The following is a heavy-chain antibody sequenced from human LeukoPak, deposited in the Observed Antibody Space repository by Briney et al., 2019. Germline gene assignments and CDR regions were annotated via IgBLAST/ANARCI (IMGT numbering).Heavy chain of an antibody. CDR1: GFTFSSYW. J-gene: IGHJ4*02. D-gene: IGHD2-15*01. V-gene: IGHV3-7*01. CDR2: IKQDGSEK. Sequence: QPGGSLRLSCAASGFTFSSYWMSWVRQAPGKGLEWVANIKQDGSEKYYVDSVKGRFTISRDNAKNSLYLQMNSLRAEDTAVYYCVRDRGYCSGGTCYALWDYWGQGTLVTVSS. CDR3: VRDRGYCSGGTCYALWDY.